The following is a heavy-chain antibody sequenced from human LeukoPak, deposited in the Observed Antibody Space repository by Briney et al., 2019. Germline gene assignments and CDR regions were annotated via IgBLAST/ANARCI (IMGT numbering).Heavy chain of an antibody. J-gene: IGHJ5*02. CDR2: IYYSGST. CDR3: ARFAGWFDP. V-gene: IGHV4-59*01. CDR1: GGSFSGYS. Sequence: SETLSLTCAVYGGSFSGYSWSWIRQPPGKGLEWIGYIYYSGSTNYNPSLKSRVTISVDTSKNQFSLKLSSVTAADTAVYYCARFAGWFDPWGQGTLVTVSS. D-gene: IGHD3-10*01.